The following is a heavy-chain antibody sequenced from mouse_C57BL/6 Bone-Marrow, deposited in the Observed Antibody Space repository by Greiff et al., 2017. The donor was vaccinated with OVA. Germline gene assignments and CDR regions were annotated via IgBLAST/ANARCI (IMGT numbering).Heavy chain of an antibody. D-gene: IGHD1-1*01. CDR1: GYTFTDYE. Sequence: QVQLQQSGAELVRPGASVTLSCKASGYTFTDYEMHWVKQTPVHGLEWIGAIDPETGGTAYNQKFKGTAILTADKSSSTAYMELRSLTSEDSAVYYCTRSTTVVATDAMDYWGQGTSVTVSS. V-gene: IGHV1-15*01. J-gene: IGHJ4*01. CDR2: IDPETGGT. CDR3: TRSTTVVATDAMDY.